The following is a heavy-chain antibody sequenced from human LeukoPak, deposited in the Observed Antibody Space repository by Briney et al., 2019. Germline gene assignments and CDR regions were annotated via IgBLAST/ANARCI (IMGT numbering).Heavy chain of an antibody. CDR2: ISPYNGNT. CDR1: GYTFTRYY. V-gene: IGHV1-18*04. CDR3: AREEGAPIAAANI. J-gene: IGHJ3*02. Sequence: ASVKVSCKAPGYTFTRYYMHWVRQAPGQGLEWMGWISPYNGNTNYAQKLQGRVTMTTDTSTSTAYMELRSLRSDDTAVYYCAREEGAPIAAANIWGLGTMVTVSS. D-gene: IGHD6-13*01.